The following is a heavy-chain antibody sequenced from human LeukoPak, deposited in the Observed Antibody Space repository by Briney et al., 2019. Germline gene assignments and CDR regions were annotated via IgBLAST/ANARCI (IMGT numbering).Heavy chain of an antibody. V-gene: IGHV4-59*01. CDR3: ARADYDFWSGYFNWFDP. CDR2: IYYSGST. Sequence: SETLSLTCTVSGGSISSYYWSWIRQPPGKGLEWIGYIYYSGSTNYNPSLKSRVTISVDTSKNQSSLKLSSVTAADTAVYYCARADYDFWSGYFNWFDPWGQGTLVTVSS. CDR1: GGSISSYY. D-gene: IGHD3-3*01. J-gene: IGHJ5*02.